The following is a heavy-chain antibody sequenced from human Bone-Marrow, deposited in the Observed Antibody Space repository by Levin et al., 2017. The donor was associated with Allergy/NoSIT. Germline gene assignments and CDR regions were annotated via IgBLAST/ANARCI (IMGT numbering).Heavy chain of an antibody. CDR3: ASGENWFDP. V-gene: IGHV1-69*02. D-gene: IGHD3-10*01. CDR2: IIPILGIA. J-gene: IGHJ5*02. Sequence: KISCKASGGTFSSYTISWVRQAPGQGLEWMGRIIPILGIANYAQKFQGRVTITADKSTSTAYMELSSLRSEDTAVYYCASGENWFDPWGQGTLVTVSS. CDR1: GGTFSSYT.